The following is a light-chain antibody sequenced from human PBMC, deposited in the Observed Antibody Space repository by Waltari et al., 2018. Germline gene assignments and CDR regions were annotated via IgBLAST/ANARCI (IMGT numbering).Light chain of an antibody. J-gene: IGLJ3*02. CDR2: EDN. CDR1: SGSIASNY. Sequence: NFMLTQPHSVSESPGKTVTISCTGSSGSIASNYVQWYQQRPGSAPTTVIYEDNQRPPAVPVRFSASIDSSSISASLTISGLKTEDEADYYCQSYDSSLWVFGGGTKLTVL. CDR3: QSYDSSLWV. V-gene: IGLV6-57*02.